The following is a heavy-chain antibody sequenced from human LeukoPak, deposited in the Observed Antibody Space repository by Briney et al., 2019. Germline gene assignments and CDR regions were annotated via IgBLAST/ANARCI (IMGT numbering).Heavy chain of an antibody. V-gene: IGHV3-23*01. CDR1: GLTFSTYG. CDR3: AKDRGY. Sequence: GGSLRLPCAASGLTFSTYGMTWVRRAPGKGLEWVSGISGSGSSTSYADSVKGRFTISRDNSNNTLYLQMNSLRADDTAVYYCAKDRGYWGQGTLVTVSS. J-gene: IGHJ4*02. CDR2: ISGSGSST.